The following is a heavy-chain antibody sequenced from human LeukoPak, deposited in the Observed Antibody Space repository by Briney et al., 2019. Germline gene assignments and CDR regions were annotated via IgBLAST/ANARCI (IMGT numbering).Heavy chain of an antibody. V-gene: IGHV4-31*03. Sequence: PSETLSLTCTVSGGSVSSGSYYWSWIRQHPGKGLEWIGYIYYSGSTYYNPSLKSRVTISVDTSKNQFSLKLSSVTAADTAVYYCARALGYCSSTSCYSRGMDVWGQGTTVTVSS. CDR2: IYYSGST. CDR3: ARALGYCSSTSCYSRGMDV. CDR1: GGSVSSGSYY. D-gene: IGHD2-2*01. J-gene: IGHJ6*02.